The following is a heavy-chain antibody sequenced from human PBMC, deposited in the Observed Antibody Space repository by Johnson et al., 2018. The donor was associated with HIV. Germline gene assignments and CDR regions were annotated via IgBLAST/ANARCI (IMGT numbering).Heavy chain of an antibody. D-gene: IGHD3-16*01. CDR1: GFTFDDYG. J-gene: IGHJ3*01. Sequence: QVQLVESGGVVVQPGGSLRLSCAASGFTFDDYGMSWVRQAPGKGLEWVAVISFDGSKKYYAESVKGRFTISRDNSKNTLNLQMTSLRAEAPAVYFCAIGCDDGFLGQGTIVTVSS. CDR3: AIGCDDGF. CDR2: ISFDGSKK. V-gene: IGHV3-30*03.